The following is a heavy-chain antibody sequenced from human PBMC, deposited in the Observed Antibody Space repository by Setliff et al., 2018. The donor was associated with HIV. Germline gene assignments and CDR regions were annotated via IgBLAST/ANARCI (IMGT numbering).Heavy chain of an antibody. CDR2: ISGSGGST. J-gene: IGHJ4*02. D-gene: IGHD5-12*01. Sequence: GGSLRLSCAASGFTFSSYAMSWVRQAPGKGLEWVSAISGSGGSTYYADSVKGRFTIPRDNSKNTLYLQMNSLRAEDTAVYYCAKDSGYSGYEPFDYWGQGTLVTVSS. CDR3: AKDSGYSGYEPFDY. CDR1: GFTFSSYA. V-gene: IGHV3-23*01.